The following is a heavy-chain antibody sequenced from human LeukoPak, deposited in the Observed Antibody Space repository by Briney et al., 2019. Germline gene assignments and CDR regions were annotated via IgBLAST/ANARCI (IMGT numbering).Heavy chain of an antibody. CDR3: ATEYCASSSCRFDS. CDR1: GGSFSGYY. J-gene: IGHJ4*02. V-gene: IGHV4-59*01. D-gene: IGHD2-2*01. CDR2: IYYSGRT. Sequence: SETLSLTCAVYGGSFSGYYWSWIRQPPGKGLEWIGYIYYSGRTNYNPSLKSRVTISLDTSKNQFSLKLTSVTAADTAIYYCATEYCASSSCRFDSWGQGTLVTVSS.